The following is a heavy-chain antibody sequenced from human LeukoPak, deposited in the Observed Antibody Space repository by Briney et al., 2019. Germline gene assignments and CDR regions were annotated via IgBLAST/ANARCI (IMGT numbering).Heavy chain of an antibody. CDR1: GYSISSGYY. CDR3: ARQGYQLLFDY. J-gene: IGHJ4*02. Sequence: SETLSLTCAVSGYSISSGYYWGWIRQPPGKGLEWIGSIYHSGSTYYNPSLKSRVTISVDTPKNQFSLKLSSVTAADTAVYYCARQGYQLLFDYWGQGTLVTVSS. D-gene: IGHD2-2*01. CDR2: IYHSGST. V-gene: IGHV4-38-2*01.